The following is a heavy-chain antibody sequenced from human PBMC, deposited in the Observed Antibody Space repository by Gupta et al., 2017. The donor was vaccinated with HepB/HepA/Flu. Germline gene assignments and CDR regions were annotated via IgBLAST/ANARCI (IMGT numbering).Heavy chain of an antibody. D-gene: IGHD6-13*01. V-gene: IGHV3-48*02. Sequence: EVQLVESGGGLVQPGGSLRLSCAASGFTFSTYSMHWVRQAPGKGLEWVSYSRRNGGTIDAVSVNGRFTISRDNAKNSMYLQMNSLRDEDTAVYYCARDLPSSRWSYYFDYWGQGTLVTVSS. CDR2: SRRNGGTI. CDR3: ARDLPSSRWSYYFDY. CDR1: GFTFSTYS. J-gene: IGHJ4*02.